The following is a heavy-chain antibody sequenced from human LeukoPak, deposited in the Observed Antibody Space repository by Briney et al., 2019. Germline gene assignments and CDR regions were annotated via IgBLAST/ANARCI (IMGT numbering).Heavy chain of an antibody. CDR3: ARHASTYCSSTSCYPNWFDP. CDR2: IYPGDSDT. D-gene: IGHD2-2*01. CDR1: GYSFTSYW. J-gene: IGHJ5*02. V-gene: IGHV5-51*01. Sequence: GESLKISCKGSGYSFTSYWIGWVRQMLGKGLEWMGIIYPGDSDTRYSPSFQGQVTISADKSISTAYLQWSSLKASDTAMYYCARHASTYCSSTSCYPNWFDPWGQGTLVTVSS.